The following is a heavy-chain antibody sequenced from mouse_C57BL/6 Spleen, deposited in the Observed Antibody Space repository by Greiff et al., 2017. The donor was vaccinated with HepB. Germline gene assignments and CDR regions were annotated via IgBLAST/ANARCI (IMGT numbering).Heavy chain of an antibody. CDR2: IDPETGGT. CDR1: GYTFTDYE. V-gene: IGHV1-15*01. J-gene: IGHJ4*01. D-gene: IGHD2-2*01. CDR3: TRRLPDYAMDY. Sequence: QVQLQQSGAELVRPGASVTLSCKASGYTFTDYEMHWVKQTPVHGLEWIGAIDPETGGTAYNQKFKGKAILTADKSSSTAYMELRSLTSEDSAVYYCTRRLPDYAMDYWGQGTSVTGSS.